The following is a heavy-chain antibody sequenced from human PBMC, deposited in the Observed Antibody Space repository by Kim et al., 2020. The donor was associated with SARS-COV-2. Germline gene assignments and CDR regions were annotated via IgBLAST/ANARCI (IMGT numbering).Heavy chain of an antibody. V-gene: IGHV7-4-1*02. Sequence: ASVKVSCKASGYTFTSYAMNWVRQAPGQGLEWMGWINTNTGNPTYAQGFTGRFVFSLDTSVSTAYLQISSLKAEDTAVYYCARVPLWFGELLSHPWFDPWGQGTLVTVSS. CDR2: INTNTGNP. CDR3: ARVPLWFGELLSHPWFDP. J-gene: IGHJ5*02. CDR1: GYTFTSYA. D-gene: IGHD3-10*01.